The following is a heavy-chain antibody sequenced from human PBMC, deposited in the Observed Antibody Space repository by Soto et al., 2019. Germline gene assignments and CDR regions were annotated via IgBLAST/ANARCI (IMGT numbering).Heavy chain of an antibody. CDR3: ARVASLIPIFHGLDA. Sequence: QVQLVQSGAEVRKPGASVKVSCKASGYTFTKYGITWVRQAPGQGLEWLGWISGDNGNTNFAQRLKDRVTMTTHTSTTTAYMELRSLRRDDTAIYYCARVASLIPIFHGLDAWGQGTTVTVSS. V-gene: IGHV1-18*04. CDR2: ISGDNGNT. CDR1: GYTFTKYG. D-gene: IGHD3-3*01. J-gene: IGHJ6*02.